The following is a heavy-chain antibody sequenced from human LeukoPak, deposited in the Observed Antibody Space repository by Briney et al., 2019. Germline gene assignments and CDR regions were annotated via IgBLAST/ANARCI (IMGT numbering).Heavy chain of an antibody. Sequence: GASVKVSCKASGGTFSSYAISWVRQAPGQGLEWMGRIIPILGIANYAQKFQGRVTITADKSTSTAYMELSSLRSEDTAVYYCAIQFTDQYYYYGMDVWGQGTTVTVSS. CDR1: GGTFSSYA. D-gene: IGHD2/OR15-2a*01. J-gene: IGHJ6*02. CDR3: AIQFTDQYYYYGMDV. CDR2: IIPILGIA. V-gene: IGHV1-69*04.